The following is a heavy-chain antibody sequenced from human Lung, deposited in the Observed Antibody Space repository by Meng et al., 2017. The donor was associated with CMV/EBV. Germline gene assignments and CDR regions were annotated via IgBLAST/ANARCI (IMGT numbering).Heavy chain of an antibody. CDR3: ARPRYDTSHYPVYYYYGMDV. Sequence: GGSLRLSCVPPGFTLARNHMHWVRKAPGKGLEWVAFIWYDGGNKFYADSVKGRFTISRDNSKNTLYLQMNNVGADDAAIYFCARPRYDTSHYPVYYYYGMDVWGLGTTVTVSS. J-gene: IGHJ6*02. V-gene: IGHV3-33*01. D-gene: IGHD3-22*01. CDR2: IWYDGGNK. CDR1: GFTLARNH.